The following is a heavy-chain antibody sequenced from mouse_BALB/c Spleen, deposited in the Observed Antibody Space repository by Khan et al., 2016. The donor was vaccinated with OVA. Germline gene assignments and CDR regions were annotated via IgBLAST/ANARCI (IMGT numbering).Heavy chain of an antibody. CDR2: INSGSSTI. CDR3: ARGNWAY. CDR1: GFTFGSFG. V-gene: IGHV5-17*02. J-gene: IGHJ2*01. D-gene: IGHD4-1*01. Sequence: EVELVESGGGLVQPGGSRKLSCAASGFTFGSFGMHWVRQAPEKGLEWVAYINSGSSTIYYADPVKGRFTISRDNPKNTLFLQMTSLRSEDTAMYYCARGNWAYWGQGTTLTVSS.